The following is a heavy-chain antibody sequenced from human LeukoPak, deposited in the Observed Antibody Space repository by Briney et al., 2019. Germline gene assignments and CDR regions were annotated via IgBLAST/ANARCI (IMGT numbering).Heavy chain of an antibody. D-gene: IGHD3-22*01. CDR1: GGSISSGGYY. CDR2: IYYSGST. V-gene: IGHV4-61*08. CDR3: ARDGDSSGYYYLFDY. J-gene: IGHJ4*02. Sequence: SQTLSLTCTVSGGSISSGGYYWSWIRQHPGKGLEWIGYIYYSGSTNYNPSLKGRVTISVDTSKNQFSLKLSSVTAADTAVYYCARDGDSSGYYYLFDYWGQGTLVTVSS.